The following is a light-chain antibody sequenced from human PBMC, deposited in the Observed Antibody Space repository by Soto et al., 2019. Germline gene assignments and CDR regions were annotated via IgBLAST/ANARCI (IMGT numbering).Light chain of an antibody. CDR3: QQYVSSPWA. V-gene: IGKV3-20*01. CDR1: QSVSSSF. J-gene: IGKJ1*01. CDR2: GAS. Sequence: EIVLAQSPGTLSLSPGESATLSCRASQSVSSSFLAWYQQKAGQAPRLLIYGASRRATGIPDRFSGSGSGTDFTLTISRLEAEDFAVYYCQQYVSSPWAFGQGTKVDTK.